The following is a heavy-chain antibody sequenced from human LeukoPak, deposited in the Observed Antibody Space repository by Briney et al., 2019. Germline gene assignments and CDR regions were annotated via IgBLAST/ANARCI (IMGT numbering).Heavy chain of an antibody. J-gene: IGHJ5*02. CDR3: AHKPAQKNYSDP. CDR2: TYWGDDK. CDR1: GFSLSAPQVA. V-gene: IGHV2-5*02. D-gene: IGHD1-7*01. Sequence: SGPTLVNPTQTLTLTCTFSGFSLSAPQVAVGWIRQPPGKALEVLALTYWGDDKRFSSSLRSRLTITSDASKNQVVLTVANLDPVDTATYYCAHKPAQKNYSDPWGQGTLVTVSS.